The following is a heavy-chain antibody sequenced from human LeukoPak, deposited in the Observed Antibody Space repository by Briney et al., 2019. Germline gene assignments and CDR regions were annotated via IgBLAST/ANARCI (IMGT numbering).Heavy chain of an antibody. CDR3: ARDTYYYDSSGYPYYYMDV. Sequence: GGSLRLSCAASGFTFSSYEMNWVRQAPGKGLEWVSYISSSGSTIYYADSVKGRFTISRDNAKNSLYLQMNSLRAEDTAVYYCARDTYYYDSSGYPYYYMDVWGKGTTVTVSS. D-gene: IGHD3-22*01. J-gene: IGHJ6*03. CDR2: ISSSGSTI. CDR1: GFTFSSYE. V-gene: IGHV3-48*03.